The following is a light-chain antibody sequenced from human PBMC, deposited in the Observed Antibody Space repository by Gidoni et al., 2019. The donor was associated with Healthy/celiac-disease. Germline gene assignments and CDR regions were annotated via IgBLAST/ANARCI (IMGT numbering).Light chain of an antibody. CDR1: QGISSW. CDR2: VAS. Sequence: DIHMTQSPSSVSASVGARVTHTCRESQGISSWLAWYEQKQGKAPTLLIYVASSLQSGVPSRFRGSGTGTDFTLTISSLQPEDFATEYCQQANSFPPIFTFXPXTKVDIK. V-gene: IGKV1-12*01. J-gene: IGKJ3*01. CDR3: QQANSFPPIFT.